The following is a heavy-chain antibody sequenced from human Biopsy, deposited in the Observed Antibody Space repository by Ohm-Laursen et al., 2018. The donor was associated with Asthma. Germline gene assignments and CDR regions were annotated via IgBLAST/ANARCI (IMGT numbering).Heavy chain of an antibody. D-gene: IGHD3-10*01. CDR3: ARDMGAGPNQPPSGSGSSHLYGMDV. CDR1: GFSFADYA. J-gene: IGHJ6*02. CDR2: ISWNSGTI. Sequence: SLRLSCAASGFSFADYAMFWVRQAPGKGLEWVSGISWNSGTIGYADSAKGRFTISRDNAKNSLYLQMNSLGPEDTAVYYCARDMGAGPNQPPSGSGSSHLYGMDVWGQGTTVTVSS. V-gene: IGHV3-9*01.